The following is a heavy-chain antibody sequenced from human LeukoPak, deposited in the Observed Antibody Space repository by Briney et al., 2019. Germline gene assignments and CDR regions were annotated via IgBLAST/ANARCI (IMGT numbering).Heavy chain of an antibody. J-gene: IGHJ6*02. D-gene: IGHD4-17*01. CDR3: ARTGDLDYYYYGMDV. V-gene: IGHV1-18*01. CDR1: GGTFSSYA. CDR2: ISAYNGNT. Sequence: ASVKVSCKASGGTFSSYAISWVRQAPGQGLEWMGWISAYNGNTNYAQKLQGRVTMTTDTSTSTAYMELRSLRSDDTAVYYCARTGDLDYYYYGMDVWGQGTTVTVSS.